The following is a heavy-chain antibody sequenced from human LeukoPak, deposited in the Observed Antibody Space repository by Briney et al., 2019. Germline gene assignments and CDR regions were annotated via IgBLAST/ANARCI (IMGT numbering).Heavy chain of an antibody. CDR3: ARSDYSYGYHYGMDV. CDR2: IYYIGTT. D-gene: IGHD5-18*01. J-gene: IGHJ6*02. Sequence: PSETLSLTCAVSGASLSSNDYYWAYIRQPPGKGLEWIGSIYYIGTTYNNPSLKSRVTMSIDTTKNQFSLKLNSVTAADTAVYYCARSDYSYGYHYGMDVWGQGTTVTVSS. CDR1: GASLSSNDYY. V-gene: IGHV4-39*07.